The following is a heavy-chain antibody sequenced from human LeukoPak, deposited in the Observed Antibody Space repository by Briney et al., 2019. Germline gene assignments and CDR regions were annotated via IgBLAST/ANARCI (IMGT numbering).Heavy chain of an antibody. CDR3: ARLTPSTMVRGVIDFDY. V-gene: IGHV1-69*04. J-gene: IGHJ4*02. Sequence: ASVKVSCKTSGYTFTNYGISWVRQAPGQGLEWMGRIIPILGIANYAQKFQGRVTITADKSTSTAYMELSSLRSEDTAVYYCARLTPSTMVRGVIDFDYWGQGTLVTVSS. CDR1: GYTFTNYG. CDR2: IIPILGIA. D-gene: IGHD3-10*01.